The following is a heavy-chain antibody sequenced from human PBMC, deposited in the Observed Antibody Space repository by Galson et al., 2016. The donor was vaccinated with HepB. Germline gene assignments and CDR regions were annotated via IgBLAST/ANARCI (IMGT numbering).Heavy chain of an antibody. V-gene: IGHV5-51*01. D-gene: IGHD1-26*01. CDR3: ARGHSGSSRPSVEY. Sequence: QSGAEVKKPGESLRISCEGSGYSFINHWIVWVRQMPGKGLEWMGIIYPGDSDPRYCPSFKGQVTISADKSIGTAYLQWSSLKASDTAMYYCARGHSGSSRPSVEYWGQGTLVTVSS. CDR2: IYPGDSDP. CDR1: GYSFINHW. J-gene: IGHJ4*02.